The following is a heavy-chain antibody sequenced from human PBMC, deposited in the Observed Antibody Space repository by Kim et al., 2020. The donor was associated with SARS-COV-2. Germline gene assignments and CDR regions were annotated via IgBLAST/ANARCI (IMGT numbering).Heavy chain of an antibody. J-gene: IGHJ4*02. Sequence: GGSLRLSCVVSGFTVSNTYMSWVRQAPGKGLEWVSIIYGGGSTYYADAVEGRFTITRDDSRNTAYLQMNSVRAEDTAVYFCAGEPSTYFDYCGQETLDTV. CDR3: AGEPSTYFDY. CDR1: GFTVSNTY. CDR2: IYGGGST. V-gene: IGHV3-66*01.